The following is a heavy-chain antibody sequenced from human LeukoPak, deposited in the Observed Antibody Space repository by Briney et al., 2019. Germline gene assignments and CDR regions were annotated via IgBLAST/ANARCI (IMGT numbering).Heavy chain of an antibody. D-gene: IGHD2-15*01. CDR1: GFTFGDYA. V-gene: IGHV3-49*04. J-gene: IGHJ4*02. CDR3: TRDLCSGGSCSHDYFDY. Sequence: GRSLRLSCTASGFTFGDYAMSWVRQAPGKGLEWVGFIRSKAYGGTTEYAASVKGRFTISRDDSKSIAYLQMNSLKTEDTAVYYCTRDLCSGGSCSHDYFDYWGQGTLVTVSS. CDR2: IRSKAYGGTT.